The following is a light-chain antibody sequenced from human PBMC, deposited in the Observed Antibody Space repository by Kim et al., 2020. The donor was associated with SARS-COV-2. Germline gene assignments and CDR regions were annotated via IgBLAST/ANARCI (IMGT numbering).Light chain of an antibody. CDR3: QQYNLYPLT. Sequence: ASLGDRVTITCRASQTITRWLAWYRQKLGKAPELLIYGASTLQSGVPSRFSGSGSGTEFTLTINGLQPDDFATYYCQQYNLYPLTFGGGTKVDIK. CDR2: GAS. V-gene: IGKV1-5*01. CDR1: QTITRW. J-gene: IGKJ4*01.